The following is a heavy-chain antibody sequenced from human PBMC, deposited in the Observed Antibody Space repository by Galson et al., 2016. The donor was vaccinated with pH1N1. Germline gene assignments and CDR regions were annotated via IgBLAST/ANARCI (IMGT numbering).Heavy chain of an antibody. V-gene: IGHV4-61*02. CDR1: GGSISTATYF. CDR3: ARETLGVAGLDH. D-gene: IGHD6-19*01. Sequence: LSLTCTVSGGSISTATYFWSWIRQPAGKGPEWIGRIYISGSTNYDPSLKSRVTISVDTSKNQLSLKLSSVTAADTAVYYCARETLGVAGLDHGGQGTLVTVSS. CDR2: IYISGST. J-gene: IGHJ4*02.